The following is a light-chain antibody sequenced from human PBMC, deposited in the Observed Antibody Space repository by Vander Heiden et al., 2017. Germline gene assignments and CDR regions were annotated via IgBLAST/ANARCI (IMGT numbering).Light chain of an antibody. CDR2: RAS. V-gene: IGKV3-15*01. CDR1: ESISDS. Sequence: DTLSCRASESISDSLAWYQQQPGQRPRLIIYRASNRATGTPARFSGSGSGTEFTLTISSLQSEDFAVYYWQQDNNWHTFGHGTKIDV. J-gene: IGKJ3*01. CDR3: QQDNNWHT.